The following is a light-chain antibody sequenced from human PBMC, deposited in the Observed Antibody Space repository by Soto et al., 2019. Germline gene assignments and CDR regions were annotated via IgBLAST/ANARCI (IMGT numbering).Light chain of an antibody. Sequence: DVVMTQSPDSLAVSLGERATINCKASQTVLYSPNNKNFLAWYQQKAGQPPKLLIHWASTRESGVPDRFSGSVSGTDFTLTINSLQAEDVAVYYCQQYHSTPITFGQGTRLEIK. V-gene: IGKV4-1*01. CDR2: WAS. CDR3: QQYHSTPIT. CDR1: QTVLYSPNNKNF. J-gene: IGKJ5*01.